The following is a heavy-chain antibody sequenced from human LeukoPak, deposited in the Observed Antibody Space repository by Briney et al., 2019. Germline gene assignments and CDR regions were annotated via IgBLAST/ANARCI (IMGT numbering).Heavy chain of an antibody. CDR3: ARRAGAYSHPYDY. J-gene: IGHJ4*02. Sequence: GESLRLSCAASGFTVSTNSMSWVRQAPGKGLEWVSFIYSDNTHYSDSVKGRFTISRDNSKNTLYLQMNSLRAEDTAVYYCARRAGAYSHPYDYWGQGTLVTVSS. CDR2: IYSDNT. V-gene: IGHV3-53*01. CDR1: GFTVSTNS. D-gene: IGHD4/OR15-4a*01.